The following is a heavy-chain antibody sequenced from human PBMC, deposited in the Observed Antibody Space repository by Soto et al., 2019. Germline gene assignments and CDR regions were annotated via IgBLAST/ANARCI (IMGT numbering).Heavy chain of an antibody. Sequence: VAVISYDGSNKYYADSVKGRFTISRDNSKNTLYLQMNSLRAEDTAVYYCARDRISITIFGVVIGPYYYYGMDVWGQGTTVTVSS. CDR3: ARDRISITIFGVVIGPYYYYGMDV. J-gene: IGHJ6*02. CDR2: ISYDGSNK. V-gene: IGHV3-30-3*01. D-gene: IGHD3-3*01.